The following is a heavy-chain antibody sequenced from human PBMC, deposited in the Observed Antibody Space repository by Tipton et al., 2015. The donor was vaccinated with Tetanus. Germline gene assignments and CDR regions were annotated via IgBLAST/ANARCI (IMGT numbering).Heavy chain of an antibody. CDR2: ISGSGGST. D-gene: IGHD6-13*01. CDR1: GFTFSSYA. V-gene: IGHV3-23*01. CDR3: AKDRGGGSSWYELGYFDY. Sequence: SLRLSCAASGFTFSSYAMSWVRQAPGKGLEWVSAISGSGGSTYYADSVKGRFTISRDNSKNTLYLQMNSLRAEDTAVYYCAKDRGGGSSWYELGYFDYGGQGTLVTVSS. J-gene: IGHJ4*02.